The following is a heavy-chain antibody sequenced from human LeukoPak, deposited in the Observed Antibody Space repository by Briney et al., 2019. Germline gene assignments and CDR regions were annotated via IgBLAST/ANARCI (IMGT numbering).Heavy chain of an antibody. J-gene: IGHJ5*02. D-gene: IGHD6-19*01. Sequence: ASVKVSCKASGYTFTGYCMHWVRQAPGQGLEWMGWINPNSGGTNYAQKFQGRVTMTRDTSISTAYMELSRLRSDDTAVYYCARARPRLAQKTNWFGPWGQGALVTVSS. CDR3: ARARPRLAQKTNWFGP. CDR2: INPNSGGT. CDR1: GYTFTGYC. V-gene: IGHV1-2*02.